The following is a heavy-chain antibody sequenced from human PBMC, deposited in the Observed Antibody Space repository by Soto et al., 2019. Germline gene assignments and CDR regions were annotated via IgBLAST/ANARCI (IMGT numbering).Heavy chain of an antibody. J-gene: IGHJ4*02. V-gene: IGHV4-34*01. CDR3: ASLSGGRFLDKGDY. D-gene: IGHD3-3*01. CDR1: NGSFMGYY. CDR2: INHVGSP. Sequence: QVQLHQWGAGLLKPSEILSLTCAVYNGSFMGYYWTWVRQPPGTGLEWIGEINHVGSPNYNPSLKSRVVISIDTSKQQFSLRLNSLTAADTAVYYCASLSGGRFLDKGDYWGQGIQVTVSS.